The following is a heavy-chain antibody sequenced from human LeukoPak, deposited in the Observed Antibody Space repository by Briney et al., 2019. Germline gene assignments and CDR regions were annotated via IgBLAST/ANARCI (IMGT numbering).Heavy chain of an antibody. Sequence: TPSETLSLTCTVSGGSISSSSYYWGWIRQPPGKGLEWIGRIYHSGNTLYNPSLKSRVTISVDTSKNQFSLKLRSVTAADTAVYYCGRVGAAHPSDYGGYYYFDYWGQGNLVTVSS. D-gene: IGHD4-23*01. V-gene: IGHV4-39*07. CDR1: GGSISSSSYY. CDR3: GRVGAAHPSDYGGYYYFDY. CDR2: IYHSGNT. J-gene: IGHJ4*02.